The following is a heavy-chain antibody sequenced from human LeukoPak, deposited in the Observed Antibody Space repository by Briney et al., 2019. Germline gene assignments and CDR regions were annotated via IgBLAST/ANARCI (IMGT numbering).Heavy chain of an antibody. CDR3: ARNDFWSGYDY. V-gene: IGHV4-39*07. Sequence: SETLSLTCTVSGGSISSSSYYWGWIRQPPGKGLEWIGSIYYSGSTYYNPSLKSRVTISVDTSKNQFSLKLSSVTAADTAVYYCARNDFWSGYDYWGQGTLVTVSS. D-gene: IGHD3-3*01. J-gene: IGHJ4*02. CDR2: IYYSGST. CDR1: GGSISSSSYY.